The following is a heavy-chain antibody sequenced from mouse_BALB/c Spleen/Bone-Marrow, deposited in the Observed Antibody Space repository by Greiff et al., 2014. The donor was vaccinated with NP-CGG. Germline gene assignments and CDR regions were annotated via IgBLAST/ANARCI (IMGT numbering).Heavy chain of an antibody. CDR2: IYPYNGGT. CDR1: GYTFTDYN. Sequence: VQLKQSGPELVKPGASVKISCKASGYTFTDYNMHWVKQSHGKSLEWIGYIYPYNGGTGYNQKFKSKATLTVDNSSSTAYMELRSLTSEDSVVYYCATRFITTAGYWGQGTTLTVSS. CDR3: ATRFITTAGY. V-gene: IGHV1S29*02. D-gene: IGHD1-2*01. J-gene: IGHJ2*01.